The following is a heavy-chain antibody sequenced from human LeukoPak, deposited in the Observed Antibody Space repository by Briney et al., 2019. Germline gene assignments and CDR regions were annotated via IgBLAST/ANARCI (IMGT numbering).Heavy chain of an antibody. CDR3: ARDPGPDYYDSSGYYSLNAFDI. Sequence: PSETLSLTCTVSGGSISSYYWSWIRQPPGKGLEWIGYTYYSGSTNYNPSLKSRVTISVDTSKNQFSLKLSSVTAADTAVYYCARDPGPDYYDSSGYYSLNAFDIWGQGIMVTVSS. J-gene: IGHJ3*02. CDR1: GGSISSYY. D-gene: IGHD3-22*01. CDR2: TYYSGST. V-gene: IGHV4-59*01.